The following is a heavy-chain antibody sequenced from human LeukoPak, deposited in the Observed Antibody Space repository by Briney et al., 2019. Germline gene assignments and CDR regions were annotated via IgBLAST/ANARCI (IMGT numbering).Heavy chain of an antibody. V-gene: IGHV1-69*13. J-gene: IGHJ4*02. CDR2: IIPIFGTA. CDR3: ARGFGGSGWWYFDY. Sequence: ASVKVSCKASGGTFGSYAISWVRQAPGQGLEWMGGIIPIFGTANYAQKFQGRVTITADESTSTAYMELSSLRSEDTAVYYCARGFGGSGWWYFDYWGQGTLVTVSS. CDR1: GGTFGSYA. D-gene: IGHD6-19*01.